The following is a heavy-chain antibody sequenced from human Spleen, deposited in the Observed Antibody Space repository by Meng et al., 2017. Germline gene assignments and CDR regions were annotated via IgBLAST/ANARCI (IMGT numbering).Heavy chain of an antibody. Sequence: QVQLHQWGVGMLNTSETLCLTCVVCGGLFSYYDWSWIRQPPGKGLEWSGEINHSGSTNYNPCLKGRVTISVDTSKNQLSLKLSSVTAADTAVYYCASGRGSYRFFDYWGQGALVTVSS. D-gene: IGHD1-26*01. J-gene: IGHJ4*02. V-gene: IGHV4-34*01. CDR3: ASGRGSYRFFDY. CDR1: GGLFSYYD. CDR2: INHSGST.